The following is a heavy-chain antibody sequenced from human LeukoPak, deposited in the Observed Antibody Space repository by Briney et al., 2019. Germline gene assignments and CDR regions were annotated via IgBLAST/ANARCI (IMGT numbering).Heavy chain of an antibody. Sequence: PGGSPRLSCAASGFTFSSYAMSWVRQAPGKGLEWVPAISGSGGSTYYADSVKGRFTISRDNSKNTLYLQMNSLRAEDTAVYYCALSGSSTGFDYWGQGTLVTVSS. J-gene: IGHJ4*02. CDR3: ALSGSSTGFDY. D-gene: IGHD1-26*01. CDR2: ISGSGGST. V-gene: IGHV3-23*01. CDR1: GFTFSSYA.